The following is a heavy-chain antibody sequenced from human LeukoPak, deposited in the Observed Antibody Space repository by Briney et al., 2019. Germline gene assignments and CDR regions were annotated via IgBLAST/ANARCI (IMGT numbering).Heavy chain of an antibody. CDR1: GFTLRSYW. CDR3: ARGIAAAGIGLAFDY. CDR2: ISSDGSST. Sequence: GGSLRLSCAASGFTLRSYWMHWVRQAPGKGLVWVSRISSDGSSTSYADSVKGRFTISGDNARNTLYLQMNSLRAEDTAVYYCARGIAAAGIGLAFDYWGQGTLVTVFS. J-gene: IGHJ4*02. D-gene: IGHD6-13*01. V-gene: IGHV3-74*01.